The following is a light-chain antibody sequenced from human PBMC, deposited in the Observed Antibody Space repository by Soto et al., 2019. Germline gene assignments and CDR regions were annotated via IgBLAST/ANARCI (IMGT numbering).Light chain of an antibody. CDR2: TAA. CDR3: QQFYAFPRT. CDR1: QGIANF. J-gene: IGKJ1*01. V-gene: IGKV1-9*01. Sequence: DIQLTQSPSFLSASVGDKVTITCRASQGIANFLAWFQQKPGRAPNLLIYTAATLQGGVPSRFSGSGSGTEFNLTITSLQAEDFATYYCQQFYAFPRTFGQGTKVDIK.